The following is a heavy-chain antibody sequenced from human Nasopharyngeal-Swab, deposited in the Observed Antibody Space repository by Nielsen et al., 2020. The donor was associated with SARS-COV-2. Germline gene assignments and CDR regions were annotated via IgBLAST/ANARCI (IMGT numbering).Heavy chain of an antibody. CDR3: AKVRFLERLLRFDP. J-gene: IGHJ5*02. V-gene: IGHV3-23*01. CDR2: ISGSGGST. Sequence: WIRQPPGKGLEWVSAISGSGGSTYYADSVKGRFTISRDNSKNTLYLQMNSLRAEDTAVYYCAKVRFLERLLRFDPWGQGTLVTVSS. D-gene: IGHD3-3*01.